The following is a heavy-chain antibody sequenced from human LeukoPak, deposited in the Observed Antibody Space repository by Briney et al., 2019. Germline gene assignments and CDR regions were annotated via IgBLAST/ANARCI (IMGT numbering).Heavy chain of an antibody. Sequence: GESLKISCKGSGYSFTSYWIGWVRQMPGKGLEWMGIIYPGDSDTRYGPSFQGQVTISADKSISTAYLQWSSLKASDTAMYSCAPLTSGYYFDFGGKEPVVTVPS. CDR3: APLTSGYYFDF. CDR1: GYSFTSYW. D-gene: IGHD3-10*01. J-gene: IGHJ4*02. CDR2: IYPGDSDT. V-gene: IGHV5-51*01.